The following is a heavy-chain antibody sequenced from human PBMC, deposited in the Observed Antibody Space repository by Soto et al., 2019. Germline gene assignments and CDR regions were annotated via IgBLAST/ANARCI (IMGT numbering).Heavy chain of an antibody. J-gene: IGHJ4*02. V-gene: IGHV1-18*01. Sequence: ASVKVSCKASGYTFTSYGISWVRQAPGQGLEWMGWISAYNGNTNYAQKLQGRVTMTTDTSTSTAYMELGSLRSDDTAVYYCARVRNYDFWSGYYTGDYWGQGTLVTVSS. D-gene: IGHD3-3*01. CDR3: ARVRNYDFWSGYYTGDY. CDR1: GYTFTSYG. CDR2: ISAYNGNT.